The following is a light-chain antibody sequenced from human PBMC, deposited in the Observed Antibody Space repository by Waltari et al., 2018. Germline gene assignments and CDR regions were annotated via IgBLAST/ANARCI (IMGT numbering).Light chain of an antibody. CDR1: QSVSNNY. CDR3: QQYGRSPPT. J-gene: IGKJ2*01. Sequence: EIVLTQSPGTLSLSPGERATLSCWASQSVSNNYLACYQQKPGQAPRLLIFGASNRATGIPDRFSGSGSGTDFTLTISRLEPEDFAVYSCQQYGRSPPTFGQGTKLEIK. V-gene: IGKV3-20*01. CDR2: GAS.